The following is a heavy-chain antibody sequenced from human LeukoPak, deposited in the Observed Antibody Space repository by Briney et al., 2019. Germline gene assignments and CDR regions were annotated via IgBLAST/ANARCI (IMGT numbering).Heavy chain of an antibody. CDR2: VDPNTGNT. D-gene: IGHD3-3*01. Sequence: ASVKVSCKASGYTFTTYHINWVRQATGQGLEWMGWVDPNTGNTGSAQKFQGRVTMMRNTSISTAYMELSSLRSEDTAVYFCTKVFAGDEIGFWGQGTQVTVSS. CDR1: GYTFTTYH. CDR3: TKVFAGDEIGF. J-gene: IGHJ4*02. V-gene: IGHV1-8*01.